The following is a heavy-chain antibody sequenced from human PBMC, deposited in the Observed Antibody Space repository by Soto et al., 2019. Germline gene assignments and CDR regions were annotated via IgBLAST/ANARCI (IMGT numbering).Heavy chain of an antibody. D-gene: IGHD4-17*01. CDR2: IYYSGST. J-gene: IGHJ4*02. CDR3: ARHESPGGISVTTTQFDY. CDR1: GGSISSYY. Sequence: SETLSLTCTVSGGSISSYYWSWIRQPPGKGLEWIGYIYYSGSTNYNPSLKSRVTISVDTSKNQFSLKLSSVTAADTAVYYCARHESPGGISVTTTQFDYWGQGTLVTVSS. V-gene: IGHV4-59*08.